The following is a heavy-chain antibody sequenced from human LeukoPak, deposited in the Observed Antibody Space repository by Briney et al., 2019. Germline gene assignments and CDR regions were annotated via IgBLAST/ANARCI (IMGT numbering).Heavy chain of an antibody. CDR2: INPNSGGT. CDR3: ARDLAGGGVAATLGFDY. V-gene: IGHV1-2*06. CDR1: GYTFTGYY. D-gene: IGHD2-15*01. Sequence: ASVKVSCKASGYTFTGYYMHWVLQAPGQGLEWMVRINPNSGGTNYAQKFQGRVTMTRDTSISTAYMELSRLRSDDTAVYYCARDLAGGGVAATLGFDYWGQGTLVTVSS. J-gene: IGHJ4*02.